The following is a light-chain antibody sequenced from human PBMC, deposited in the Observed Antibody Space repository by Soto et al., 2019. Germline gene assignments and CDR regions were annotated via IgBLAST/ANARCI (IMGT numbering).Light chain of an antibody. J-gene: IGKJ1*01. CDR2: GPS. V-gene: IGKV3-20*01. Sequence: EIVLTQSPGTLSLSPGERATLSCRASQSVSTSYLAWYQQKPGQAPRLLIYGPSSRATGIPDRFSGSGSGTDFTLTINRLEPEDFAVYYCQQYGSSSWTFGQGTKVEIK. CDR3: QQYGSSSWT. CDR1: QSVSTSY.